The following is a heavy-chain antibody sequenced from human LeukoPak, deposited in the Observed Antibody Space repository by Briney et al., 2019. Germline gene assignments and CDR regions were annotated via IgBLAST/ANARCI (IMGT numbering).Heavy chain of an antibody. D-gene: IGHD5-18*01. CDR3: TRLPRIHLRSLYYFIS. Sequence: GGSLRLSCPPSGFSPGEYAMSWVRQAPGKGLEWVGFIRSKAYGGTTEYAASVKGRFTISRDDSKRIAYLHMNSLKTEDTAVYFCTRLPRIHLRSLYYFISRCRGTLVTVSS. V-gene: IGHV3-49*04. CDR1: GFSPGEYA. J-gene: IGHJ4*02. CDR2: IRSKAYGGTT.